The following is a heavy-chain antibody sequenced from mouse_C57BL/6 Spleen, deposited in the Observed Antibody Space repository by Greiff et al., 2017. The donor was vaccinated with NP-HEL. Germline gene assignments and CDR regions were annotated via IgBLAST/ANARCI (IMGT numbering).Heavy chain of an antibody. J-gene: IGHJ3*01. CDR2: IYPGDGDT. Sequence: VQLQQSGPELVKPGASVKISCKASGYAFSSSWMNWVKQRPGKGLEWIGRIYPGDGDTNYNGKFKGKATLTADKSSSTAYMQLSSLTSEDSAVYFCAREGYDGYYVFAYWGQGTLVTVSA. CDR3: AREGYDGYYVFAY. CDR1: GYAFSSSW. D-gene: IGHD2-3*01. V-gene: IGHV1-82*01.